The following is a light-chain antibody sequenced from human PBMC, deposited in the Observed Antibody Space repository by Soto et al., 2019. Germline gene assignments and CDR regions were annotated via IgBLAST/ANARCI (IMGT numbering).Light chain of an antibody. CDR1: QSVSSY. V-gene: IGKV3-11*01. CDR3: QQRSNWPRPT. CDR2: DAS. Sequence: EIVLTQSPATLSLSPGERATLSCRASQSVSSYLAWYQQKPGQAPRLLIYDASNRATGIPARFSGSGSGTDFTLTTSSLEPEDFAVYYCQQRSNWPRPTFGQGTKVEIK. J-gene: IGKJ1*01.